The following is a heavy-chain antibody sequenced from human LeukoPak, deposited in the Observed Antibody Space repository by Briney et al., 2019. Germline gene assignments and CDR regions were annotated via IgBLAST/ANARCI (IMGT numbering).Heavy chain of an antibody. CDR1: GFTFSSYW. CDR3: ARDRVVTGICGAFDI. V-gene: IGHV3-74*01. Sequence: GGSLRLSCAASGFTFSSYWMHWVRQAPGKGLAWVSRINSDGSSTSYADSVKGRFTISRDNAKNTLYLQMNSLRAEDTAVYYCARDRVVTGICGAFDIWGQGTMVTVSS. J-gene: IGHJ3*02. D-gene: IGHD2-21*02. CDR2: INSDGSST.